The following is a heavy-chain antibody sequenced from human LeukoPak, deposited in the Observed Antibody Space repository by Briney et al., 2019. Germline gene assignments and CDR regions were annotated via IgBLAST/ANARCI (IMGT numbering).Heavy chain of an antibody. CDR2: ISYDGN. CDR3: AKDHCSASSCYYFDS. D-gene: IGHD2-15*01. J-gene: IGHJ4*02. Sequence: GGSLRLSCAASGYTFSSYGMHWVRQAPGKGLEWVAFISYDGNNYGDSVKGRFTISRDDSKNTLYLQMNSLRPEDTAVYYCAKDHCSASSCYYFDSWGQGTLVTVSS. V-gene: IGHV3-30*18. CDR1: GYTFSSYG.